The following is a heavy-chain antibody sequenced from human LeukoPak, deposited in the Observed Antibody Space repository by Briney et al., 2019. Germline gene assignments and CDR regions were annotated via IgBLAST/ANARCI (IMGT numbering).Heavy chain of an antibody. CDR2: IYSSGST. CDR1: GASISSGSNY. Sequence: SETLSLTCSVSGASISSGSNYWGWIRQPPGKTLEWIGSIYSSGSTYYNPSLKSRVIIIIDTPKNHFSLTLSSVTAADTAVYYCARGRPPRYSSSSQGRWFDPWGQGTLVTVSS. J-gene: IGHJ5*02. V-gene: IGHV4-39*07. CDR3: ARGRPPRYSSSSQGRWFDP. D-gene: IGHD6-6*01.